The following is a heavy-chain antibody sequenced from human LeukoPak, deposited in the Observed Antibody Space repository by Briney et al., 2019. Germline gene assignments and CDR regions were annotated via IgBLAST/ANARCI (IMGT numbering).Heavy chain of an antibody. Sequence: GGSQRLSCAASGFTFSWVRQAPGKGLEWVANIKQDGSEKYYVDSVKGRFTISRDNAKNSLYLQMNSLRAEDTAVYYCARIRWTDTIFGVVTPSGMDVWGQGTTVTVSS. CDR3: ARIRWTDTIFGVVTPSGMDV. D-gene: IGHD3-3*01. CDR2: IKQDGSEK. V-gene: IGHV3-7*05. J-gene: IGHJ6*02. CDR1: GFTF.